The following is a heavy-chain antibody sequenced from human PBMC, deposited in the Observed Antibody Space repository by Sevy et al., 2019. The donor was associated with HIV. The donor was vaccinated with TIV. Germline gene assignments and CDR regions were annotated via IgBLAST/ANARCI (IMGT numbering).Heavy chain of an antibody. J-gene: IGHJ1*01. CDR2: TSYDGSHK. Sequence: GGSLRLSCTVSGFIFSNFAMYWVRQAPGKGLEWVAVTSYDGSHKYYADSVKGRLTVSRDNSRNILSLEMSSLRRDDTAVYYCARGENDDEFFQYWGQGTLVTVSS. CDR3: ARGENDDEFFQY. D-gene: IGHD1-26*01. V-gene: IGHV3-30*04. CDR1: GFIFSNFA.